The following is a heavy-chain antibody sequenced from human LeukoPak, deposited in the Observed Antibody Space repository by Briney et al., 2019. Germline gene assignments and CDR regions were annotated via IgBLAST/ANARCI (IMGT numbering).Heavy chain of an antibody. CDR1: GYTFTSYG. V-gene: IGHV1-18*01. D-gene: IGHD4-11*01. J-gene: IGHJ6*02. CDR2: ISAYNGNT. Sequence: ASVKVSCKASGYTFTSYGISWVRQAPGQGLEWMGWISAYNGNTNYAQKLQGRATMTTDTSTSTAYMELRSLRSDDTAVYYCARDRGLHNYGSYGMDVWGQGTTVTVSS. CDR3: ARDRGLHNYGSYGMDV.